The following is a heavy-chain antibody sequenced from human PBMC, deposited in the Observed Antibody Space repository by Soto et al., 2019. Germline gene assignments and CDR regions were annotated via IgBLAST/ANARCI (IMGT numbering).Heavy chain of an antibody. CDR3: PTRAGGGGY. CDR1: GFTVSNNY. V-gene: IGHV3-53*01. CDR2: IYSGGYT. D-gene: IGHD3-10*01. J-gene: IGHJ4*02. Sequence: EVQLVESGGGLIQPGGSLRLSCAVSGFTVSNNYMSWVRQAPGKGLEGVSVIYSGGYTAYGDSVKGRFTISRDNSKNTQYLKKKRLRPPPPAVYYWPTRAGGGGYWGQGTLVTVSS.